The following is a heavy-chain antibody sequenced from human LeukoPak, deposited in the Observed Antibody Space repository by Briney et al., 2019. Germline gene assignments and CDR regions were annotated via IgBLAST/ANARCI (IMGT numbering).Heavy chain of an antibody. CDR1: GGSISSSNW. D-gene: IGHD3-10*01. J-gene: IGHJ6*04. CDR3: ASGFNGSGEFAMDV. CDR2: IYHSGST. Sequence: PSGTLSLTCVVSGGSISSSNWWSWVRQPPEKGLEWIGEIYHSGSTNYNPSLKSRVTISVDKSKNQFSLKLSSVTAADTAVYYCASGFNGSGEFAMDVWGKGTTVTISS. V-gene: IGHV4-4*02.